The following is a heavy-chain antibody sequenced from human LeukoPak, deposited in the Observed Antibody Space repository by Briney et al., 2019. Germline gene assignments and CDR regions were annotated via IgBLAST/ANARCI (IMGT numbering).Heavy chain of an antibody. CDR3: ARGTKEGYSSSWFDY. D-gene: IGHD2-2*01. J-gene: IGHJ4*02. CDR1: GFTLSTYS. Sequence: QPGGSLRLSCAASGFTLSTYSINWVRQAPGMVLEWVSYISSSSTRIYYADSVKGRFTISRDNAKNSLYLQMNSLRDEDTAVYYCARGTKEGYSSSWFDYWGQGTLVTVSS. V-gene: IGHV3-48*02. CDR2: ISSSSTRI.